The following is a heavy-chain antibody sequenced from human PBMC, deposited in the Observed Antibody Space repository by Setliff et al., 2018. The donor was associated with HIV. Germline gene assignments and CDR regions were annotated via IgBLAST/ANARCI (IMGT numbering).Heavy chain of an antibody. CDR3: ASQYCSAGSCFSDY. V-gene: IGHV4-39*01. J-gene: IGHJ4*02. CDR2: IYYAGSL. CDR1: SGSISDSRYY. D-gene: IGHD2-15*01. Sequence: PSETLSLTCTVSSGSISDSRYYWGWIRQAPGKGLEWIGSIYYAGSLYYSPSHKSRLTVSVDTSKNQFSLTLSAVTATDTAVYYCASQYCSAGSCFSDYWGQGTMVTVSS.